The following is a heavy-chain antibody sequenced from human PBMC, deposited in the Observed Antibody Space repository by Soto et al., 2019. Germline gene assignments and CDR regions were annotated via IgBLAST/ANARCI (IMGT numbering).Heavy chain of an antibody. CDR2: INPESTTI. CDR1: EITPNIYL. CDR3: TKDTFGGGDS. Sequence: EAHLVESGGGLVQPGGSLTLSCTASEITPNIYLMQWVRQAPGKRLVWVSRINPESTTITYAYSVTGRFTISRDNAKNTMYLPMNGLSAGDTAIYYCTKDTFGGGDSGGQGSVVTVSS. D-gene: IGHD2-15*01. J-gene: IGHJ4*02. V-gene: IGHV3-74*01.